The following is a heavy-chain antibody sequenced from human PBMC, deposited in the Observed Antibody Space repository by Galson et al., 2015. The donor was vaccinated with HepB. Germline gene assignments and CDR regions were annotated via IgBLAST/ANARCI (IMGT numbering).Heavy chain of an antibody. CDR3: ARARQRPYYYYMDV. D-gene: IGHD1-1*01. J-gene: IGHJ6*03. CDR1: GGSISSSNW. Sequence: SETLSLTCAVSGGSISSSNWWSWVRQPPGKGLEWIGEIYHSGSTNYNPSLKSRVTISVDKSKNQFSLKLSSVTAADTAVYYCARARQRPYYYYMDVWGKGTTVTVSS. CDR2: IYHSGST. V-gene: IGHV4-4*02.